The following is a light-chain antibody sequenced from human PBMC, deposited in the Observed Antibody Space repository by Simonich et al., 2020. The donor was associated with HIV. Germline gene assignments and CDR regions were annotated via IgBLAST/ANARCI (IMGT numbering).Light chain of an antibody. V-gene: IGLV3-10*01. CDR2: EDS. J-gene: IGLJ2*01. Sequence: SYELTQPPSVSVSPGQTARITCSGEALPKKYAYWYQQKAGQAPVLGIYEDSQQPSGITERFSGSRSGTMATWTISGAQVEDEADYYCYSTDSSGNHRVFGGGTKLTVL. CDR3: YSTDSSGNHRV. CDR1: ALPKKY.